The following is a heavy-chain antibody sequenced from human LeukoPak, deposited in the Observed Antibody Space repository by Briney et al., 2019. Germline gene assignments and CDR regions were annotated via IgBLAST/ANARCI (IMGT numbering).Heavy chain of an antibody. CDR1: GFTFSSYA. J-gene: IGHJ4*02. Sequence: GGSLRLSCAASGFTFSSYAMHWVRQAPGKGLEWVAVISYDGSNKYYADSVKGRFTISRDNPKNTLHLQMNSLRAEDTAVYYCANDYADYWGQGTLVTVSS. CDR2: ISYDGSNK. CDR3: ANDYADY. D-gene: IGHD4-17*01. V-gene: IGHV3-30*04.